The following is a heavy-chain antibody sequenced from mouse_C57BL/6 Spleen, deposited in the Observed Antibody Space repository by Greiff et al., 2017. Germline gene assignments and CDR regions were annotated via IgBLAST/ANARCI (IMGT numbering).Heavy chain of an antibody. J-gene: IGHJ4*01. Sequence: QVQLKESGAELVKPGASVKISCKASGYAFSSYWMNWVKQRPGKGLEWIGQIYPADGDTNYNGKFKGTATLTADKSSRTAYMQLSSLTSEDSAVYFCARASYYYYAMDYWGQGTSVTVSS. CDR1: GYAFSSYW. V-gene: IGHV1-80*01. CDR2: IYPADGDT. CDR3: ARASYYYYAMDY. D-gene: IGHD1-1*01.